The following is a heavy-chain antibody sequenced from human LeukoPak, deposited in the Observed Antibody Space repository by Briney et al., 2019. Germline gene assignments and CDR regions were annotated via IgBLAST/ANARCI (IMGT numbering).Heavy chain of an antibody. CDR1: VFTFSSYS. CDR3: ASLDSSGWYRLPLDY. V-gene: IGHV3-48*01. Sequence: GGSLRLSCAASVFTFSSYSMNWVRQAPGKGLEGVSYISSSSSTIYYADAVKGRFTISRDNAKNSLYLQMNSLRAEDTAVYYCASLDSSGWYRLPLDYWGQGTLVTVSS. CDR2: ISSSSSTI. J-gene: IGHJ4*02. D-gene: IGHD6-19*01.